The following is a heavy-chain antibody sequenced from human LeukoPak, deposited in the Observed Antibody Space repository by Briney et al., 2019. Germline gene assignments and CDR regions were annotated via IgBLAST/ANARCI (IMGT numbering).Heavy chain of an antibody. CDR3: AGGSVAGSYYYYGMDV. Sequence: GGSLRLSCATSGFTFSSYAMSWVRQAPGKGLEWVSSISSSSSYIYYADSVKGRFTISRDNAKNSLYLQMNSLRAEDTAVYYCAGGSVAGSYYYYGMDVWGQGTTVTVSS. D-gene: IGHD6-19*01. V-gene: IGHV3-21*01. CDR1: GFTFSSYA. CDR2: ISSSSSYI. J-gene: IGHJ6*02.